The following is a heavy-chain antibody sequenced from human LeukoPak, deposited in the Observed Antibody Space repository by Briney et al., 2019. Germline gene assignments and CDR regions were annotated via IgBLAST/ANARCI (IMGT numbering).Heavy chain of an antibody. Sequence: GGSLRLSCAASGFSFSDHHVDWVRQAPGKGLEWIGRSRNKANAYSTVYAGPVKGRFTIPRDEPKNSLYLQMNSLRTEDTAVYYCSRVFYYGSSGYYPDHWGQGTQVTVSA. CDR1: GFSFSDHH. D-gene: IGHD3-22*01. CDR2: SRNKANAYST. V-gene: IGHV3-72*01. CDR3: SRVFYYGSSGYYPDH. J-gene: IGHJ4*02.